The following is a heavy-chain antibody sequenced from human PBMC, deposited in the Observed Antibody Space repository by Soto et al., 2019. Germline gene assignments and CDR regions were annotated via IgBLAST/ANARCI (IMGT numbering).Heavy chain of an antibody. CDR1: GGTFSNYA. D-gene: IGHD3-10*01. CDR2: FIPIFDAA. V-gene: IGHV1-69*01. CDR3: ARKAESYGFDI. J-gene: IGHJ3*02. Sequence: QVQLVQSGAEVKKPGSSVKVSCKASGGTFSNYAINWVRQAPGQGLEWMGGFIPIFDAANYAQNFRGRVTITADESTSTAYMELSGPRSEDTAMYYCARKAESYGFDIWGQGTLVTVSS.